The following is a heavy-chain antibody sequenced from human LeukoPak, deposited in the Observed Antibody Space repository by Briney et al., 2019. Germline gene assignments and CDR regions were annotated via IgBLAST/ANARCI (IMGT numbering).Heavy chain of an antibody. CDR2: IRGSGSGSGSGM. V-gene: IGHV3-48*04. CDR3: ARDNNWGFDY. D-gene: IGHD7-27*01. J-gene: IGHJ4*02. CDR1: GFIFSDYS. Sequence: GGSLRLSCAASGFIFSDYSMNWVRQAPGKGLEWVANIRGSGSGSGSGMYYADSVKGRFTISRDDAKNSLYLQMSSLRAEDTAFYYCARDNNWGFDYWGQGALVTVSS.